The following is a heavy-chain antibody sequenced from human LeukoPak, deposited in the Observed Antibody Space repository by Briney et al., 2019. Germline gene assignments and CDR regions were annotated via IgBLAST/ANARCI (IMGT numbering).Heavy chain of an antibody. CDR2: ISGSADNT. V-gene: IGHV3-23*01. CDR1: GFTLSRYA. J-gene: IGHJ4*02. Sequence: GGSLRHSCTASGFTLSRYAMSWVRQAPGEGLEWVSTISGSADNTNYAEAVKGRFTISRDNSKNTMYLQMNSLRAEDTAVYYCAKQGFGCWGQGTLVTVSS. CDR3: AKQGFGC.